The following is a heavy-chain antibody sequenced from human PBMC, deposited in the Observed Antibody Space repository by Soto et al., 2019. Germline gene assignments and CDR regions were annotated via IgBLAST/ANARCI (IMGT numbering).Heavy chain of an antibody. Sequence: HPGGSLRLSCAASGFTFSSYAMHWVRQTPGKGLEWVAVISYDGSNKYYADSVKGRFTISRDNSKNTLYLQMNSLRAEDTAVYYCARVYDNHLSRDEAFDIWGQGTMVTVSS. J-gene: IGHJ3*02. CDR1: GFTFSSYA. V-gene: IGHV3-30-3*01. CDR2: ISYDGSNK. D-gene: IGHD3-10*01. CDR3: ARVYDNHLSRDEAFDI.